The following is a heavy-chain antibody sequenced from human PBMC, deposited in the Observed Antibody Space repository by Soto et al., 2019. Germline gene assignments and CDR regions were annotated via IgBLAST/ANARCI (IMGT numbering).Heavy chain of an antibody. D-gene: IGHD6-19*01. J-gene: IGHJ4*02. CDR2: INQDGSEK. V-gene: IGHV3-7*04. CDR1: GFTFSSYW. Sequence: EVQLVESGGDLVQPGGSLRLSCAASGFTFSSYWMSWVRQAPGKGLEWEANINQDGSEKYYVDSAKGRFTISRDNAKNSLYLQMNSLRAEDTTVYYCARAGSIGSVDCCGQGTLVTVSS. CDR3: ARAGSIGSVDC.